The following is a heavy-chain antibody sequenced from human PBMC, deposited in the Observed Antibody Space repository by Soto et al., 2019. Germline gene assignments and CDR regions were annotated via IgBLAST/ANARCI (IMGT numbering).Heavy chain of an antibody. V-gene: IGHV1-2*04. D-gene: IGHD3-16*01. CDR1: GYTFTGYY. CDR2: INPNSGGT. J-gene: IGHJ6*02. CDR3: ARGMGGFGYYYYGMDV. Sequence: ASVKVSCKASGYTFTGYYMHWVRQAPGQGLEWMGWINPNSGGTNYAQKFQGWVTMTRDTSISTAYMELSRLRSDDTAVYYCARGMGGFGYYYYGMDVWGQGTTVTVSS.